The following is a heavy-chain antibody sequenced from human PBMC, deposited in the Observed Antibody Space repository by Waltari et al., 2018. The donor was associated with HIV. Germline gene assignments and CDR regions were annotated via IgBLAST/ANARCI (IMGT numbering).Heavy chain of an antibody. Sequence: QVQLVQSGTEVKEPGASLKVSCKASGSPFSDHDINWVRQAPGQGLEWMGWMNPKTGNTGFAQTLQGRVILTRDASMNTAYMELNNLTSGDTAVYYCARQGAGDYGDYLFDYWGQGTLLTVSS. CDR1: GSPFSDHD. CDR3: ARQGAGDYGDYLFDY. V-gene: IGHV1-8*01. J-gene: IGHJ4*02. D-gene: IGHD4-17*01. CDR2: MNPKTGNT.